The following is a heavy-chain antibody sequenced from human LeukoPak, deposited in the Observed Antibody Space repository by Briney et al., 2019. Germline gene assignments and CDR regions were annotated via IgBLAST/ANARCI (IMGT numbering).Heavy chain of an antibody. J-gene: IGHJ4*02. D-gene: IGHD6-25*01. V-gene: IGHV3-74*01. Sequence: GGSLRLSCAASGFTFSSYWMHWVRQAPGKGLVCVSRINSDGSSTSYADSVKGRFTISRDNAKNSLFLQMNSLRAEDTAVYYCARGRSGYYFDYWGQGTLVTVSS. CDR1: GFTFSSYW. CDR3: ARGRSGYYFDY. CDR2: INSDGSST.